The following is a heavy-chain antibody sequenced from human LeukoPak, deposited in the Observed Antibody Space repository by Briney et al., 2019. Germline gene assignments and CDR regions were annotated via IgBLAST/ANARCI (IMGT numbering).Heavy chain of an antibody. Sequence: GALRPSCATSGFTFSSYSIRCGRQAPEEGVEGGSAIRGSGGSTYYAASVKGRFTISRDNSKNTLYLQMNSLRAEDTAVYYCAKDRAVTHSAYWGQGTLVTVSS. V-gene: IGHV3-23*01. D-gene: IGHD4-4*01. CDR1: GFTFSSYS. CDR2: IRGSGGST. J-gene: IGHJ4*02. CDR3: AKDRAVTHSAY.